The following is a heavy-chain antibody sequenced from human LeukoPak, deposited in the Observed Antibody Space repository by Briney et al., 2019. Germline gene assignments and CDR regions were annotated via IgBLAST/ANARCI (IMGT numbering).Heavy chain of an antibody. Sequence: PSETLSLTCAVYGGSFTTSWWSWIRPAPGKGLEWIGEINHRGSTNYNPSLKSRVTISLDTPNSQFSLSLSFLTAADTAMYYCQGVPLGYSSGWTSDYSYMDVWGKGTPVTVS. V-gene: IGHV4-34*01. CDR1: GGSFTTSW. D-gene: IGHD6-19*01. CDR2: INHRGST. CDR3: QGVPLGYSSGWTSDYSYMDV. J-gene: IGHJ6*03.